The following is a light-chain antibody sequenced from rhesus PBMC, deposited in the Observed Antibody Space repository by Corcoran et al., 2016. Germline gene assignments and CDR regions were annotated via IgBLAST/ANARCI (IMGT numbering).Light chain of an antibody. Sequence: DIQMTQSPSSLSASVGDRVTITCRASQGINIYLNWYQQKQGKAPKRLIYAASSLESGVTSRFSGSGSGTDFTLTISSLQPEDFATYYCLQYNSDPFTFGPGTKLDIK. J-gene: IGKJ3*01. CDR1: QGINIY. CDR2: AAS. CDR3: LQYNSDPFT. V-gene: IGKV1-43*02.